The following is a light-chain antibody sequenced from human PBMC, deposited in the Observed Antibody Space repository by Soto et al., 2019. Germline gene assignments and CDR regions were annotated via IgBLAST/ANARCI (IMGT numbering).Light chain of an antibody. CDR3: SSYGGNDRV. CDR1: SSDVGGYNY. V-gene: IGLV2-8*01. J-gene: IGLJ3*02. CDR2: EVH. Sequence: QSALTQPPSASGSLGQSVTFSCTGTSSDVGGYNYVSWYQQHPGKAPKLIIYEVHKRPSGVPDRFSGSKSGNTASLTVSGLQAEDEADYHSSSYGGNDRVFGGGTKLTVL.